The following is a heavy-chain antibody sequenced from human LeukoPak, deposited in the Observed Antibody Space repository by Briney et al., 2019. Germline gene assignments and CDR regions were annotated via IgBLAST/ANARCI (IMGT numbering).Heavy chain of an antibody. CDR3: ARERGYYYDSSGNFDY. CDR2: ISSSSSYI. Sequence: PGGSLRLPCAASGFTFSSYSMNWVRQAPGKGLEWVSSISSSSSYIYYADSVKGRFTISRDNAKNSLYLQMNSLRAEDTAVYYRARERGYYYDSSGNFDYWGQGTLVTVSS. J-gene: IGHJ4*02. D-gene: IGHD3-22*01. CDR1: GFTFSSYS. V-gene: IGHV3-21*01.